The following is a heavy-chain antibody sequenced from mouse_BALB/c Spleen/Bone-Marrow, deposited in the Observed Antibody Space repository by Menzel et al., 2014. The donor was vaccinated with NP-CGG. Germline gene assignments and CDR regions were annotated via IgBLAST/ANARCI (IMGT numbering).Heavy chain of an antibody. J-gene: IGHJ4*01. Sequence: EVKLVESGGGLVKPGGSLKLSCAASGFTFSSYAMSWVRQTPEKRLEWVASISSGGSTYYPDSVKGRFTISRDNARNILYLQMNSLRAEDTAMYYCASPLYYGLHYYAMDYWGQGTSVTVSS. V-gene: IGHV5-6-5*01. D-gene: IGHD1-2*01. CDR2: ISSGGST. CDR1: GFTFSSYA. CDR3: ASPLYYGLHYYAMDY.